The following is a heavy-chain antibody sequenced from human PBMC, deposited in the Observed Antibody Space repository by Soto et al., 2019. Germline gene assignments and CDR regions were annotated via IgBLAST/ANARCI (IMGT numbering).Heavy chain of an antibody. CDR2: INYSGST. D-gene: IGHD3-22*01. Sequence: SDTLSLICTVHGASLSSGSYYCGLIRQPPGKGLERIGSINYSGSTYYNPSLKSRVTITVDTSKNQFSLKLSSVTAADTAVYYCARRLYYDSSGFEGGGMDVWGQGTTVT. V-gene: IGHV4-39*01. J-gene: IGHJ6*02. CDR1: GASLSSGSYY. CDR3: ARRLYYDSSGFEGGGMDV.